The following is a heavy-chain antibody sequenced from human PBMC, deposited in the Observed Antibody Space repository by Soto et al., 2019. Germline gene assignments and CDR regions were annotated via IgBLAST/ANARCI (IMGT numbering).Heavy chain of an antibody. V-gene: IGHV3-30*18. J-gene: IGHJ6*02. CDR2: ISYDGSNK. CDR3: AQDLRYSSTGYYYYGVDV. CDR1: CFTFSSYG. D-gene: IGHD6-13*01. Sequence: HXVSLRLSCAASCFTFSSYGMHCVRQDPGKGLEWVAVISYDGSNKYYADSVKGRFTISRDNSKNTLYLQMSSLRAEDTAVYYCAQDLRYSSTGYYYYGVDVCGQGTTVTVSS.